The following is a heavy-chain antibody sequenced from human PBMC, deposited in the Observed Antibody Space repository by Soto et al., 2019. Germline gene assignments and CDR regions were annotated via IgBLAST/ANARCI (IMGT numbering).Heavy chain of an antibody. CDR3: VRDVGIAASGTSGNDYFYGIAV. J-gene: IGHJ6*02. D-gene: IGHD6-13*01. CDR1: GHSISNIDSF. Sequence: RLEESGPGLVKPAQTLSLSCNVTGHSISNIDSFWTWIRQPPGKGLEWLGFISNFGTTNYKPSLKSRLTISLDRSKNQISLELASVTAADTAVYYCVRDVGIAASGTSGNDYFYGIAVWGQGTTVIVSS. CDR2: ISNFGTT. V-gene: IGHV4-30-4*08.